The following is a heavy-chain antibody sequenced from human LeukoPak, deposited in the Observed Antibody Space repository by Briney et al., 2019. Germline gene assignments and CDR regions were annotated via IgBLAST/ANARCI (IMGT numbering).Heavy chain of an antibody. CDR3: ARDPPEGYYYYMDV. CDR2: IYHSGST. J-gene: IGHJ6*03. V-gene: IGHV4-4*02. CDR1: GGSISSSNW. Sequence: SETLSLTCAVSGGSISSSNWWSWVRQPPGKGLEWIGEIYHSGSTNYNPSLKGRVTISVDKSKNQFSLKLSSVTAADTAVYYCARDPPEGYYYYMDVWGKGTTVTVSS. D-gene: IGHD3-16*01.